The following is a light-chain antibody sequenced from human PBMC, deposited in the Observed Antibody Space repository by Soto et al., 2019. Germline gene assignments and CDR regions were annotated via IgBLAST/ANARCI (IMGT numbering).Light chain of an antibody. Sequence: QSALTQRASVSGSPGQSITISCTGTSSDVGGYNYVSWYQHHPGKAPKLMIYDVSNRPSGVSNRFSGSKSGNTASLTISGLQAEDEADYYCSSYTSSSTLVFGGGTKLTVL. V-gene: IGLV2-14*03. CDR1: SSDVGGYNY. CDR2: DVS. CDR3: SSYTSSSTLV. J-gene: IGLJ2*01.